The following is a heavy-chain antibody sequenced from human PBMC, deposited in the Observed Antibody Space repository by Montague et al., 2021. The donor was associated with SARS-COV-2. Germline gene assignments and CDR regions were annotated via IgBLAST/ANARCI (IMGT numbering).Heavy chain of an antibody. CDR3: TRGYRSIVGDGLDI. CDR1: GFTFSNYD. CDR2: ISTSAYTT. V-gene: IGHV3-48*03. Sequence: SLRLSCAASGFTFSNYDMNWVRQAPGKVPEWISYISTSAYTTSYAGSVKGRFTISRDNGKNSLYLQMNSLRVEDTAVYYCTRGYRSIVGDGLDIWGQGTKVTVSS. D-gene: IGHD3-16*02. J-gene: IGHJ3*02.